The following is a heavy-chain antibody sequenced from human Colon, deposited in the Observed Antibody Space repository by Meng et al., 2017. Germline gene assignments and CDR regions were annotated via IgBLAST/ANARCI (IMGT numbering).Heavy chain of an antibody. CDR3: ARSPVIRGAIVSAFDV. Sequence: GESLKISCQGSGYNFSNYWIGWVRQTPEKGLEWMGLIYPGNSDIKYSPSFQGQVTLSADKSKSTASLQLNSLKASDTAMYYCARSPVIRGAIVSAFDVWGPGTRVTVSS. CDR1: GYNFSNYW. V-gene: IGHV5-51*01. D-gene: IGHD3-10*01. CDR2: IYPGNSDI. J-gene: IGHJ3*01.